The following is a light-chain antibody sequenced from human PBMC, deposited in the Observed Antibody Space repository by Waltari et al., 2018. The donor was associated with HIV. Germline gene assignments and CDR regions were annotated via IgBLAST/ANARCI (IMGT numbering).Light chain of an antibody. CDR1: TSNIGTNV. V-gene: IGLV1-44*01. CDR2: GNN. J-gene: IGLJ3*02. Sequence: QSVLAQPPSVSGTPGQRVTISCSGTTSNIGTNVVNWYQQVPGMAPKLFISGNNQRPSGVPDRFSGFKSGTSASLAINGLQSEDEADYYCAAWDDTPTGHVLFGGGTKVTVL. CDR3: AAWDDTPTGHVL.